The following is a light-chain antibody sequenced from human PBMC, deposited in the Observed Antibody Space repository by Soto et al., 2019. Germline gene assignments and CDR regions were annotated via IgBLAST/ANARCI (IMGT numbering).Light chain of an antibody. Sequence: YELTQPPSVSVSLGQMARITCSGEALPKKYPYWYQQKPGQFPVLVIYKDSERPSGIPERFSGSRSGTIVTLTISGVQAEDEADYYCLSADSSGTHVIFGGGTKLTVL. CDR1: ALPKKY. V-gene: IGLV3-16*01. J-gene: IGLJ2*01. CDR2: KDS. CDR3: LSADSSGTHVI.